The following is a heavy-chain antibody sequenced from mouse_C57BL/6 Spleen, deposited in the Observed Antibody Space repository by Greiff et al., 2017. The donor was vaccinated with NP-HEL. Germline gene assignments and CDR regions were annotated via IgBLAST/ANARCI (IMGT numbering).Heavy chain of an antibody. CDR3: ARYYGSSFFDY. V-gene: IGHV1-55*01. J-gene: IGHJ2*01. D-gene: IGHD1-1*01. Sequence: QVQLQQPGAELVKPGASVKMSCKASGYTFTSYWITWVKQRPGQGLEWIGDLYPGSGSTNYNEKFKSKATLTVDTSASTAYMQLSSLTSEDSAVYYGARYYGSSFFDYWGQGTTLTVSS. CDR1: GYTFTSYW. CDR2: LYPGSGST.